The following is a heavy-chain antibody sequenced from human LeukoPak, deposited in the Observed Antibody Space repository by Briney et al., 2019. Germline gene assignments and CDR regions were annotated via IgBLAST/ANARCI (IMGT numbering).Heavy chain of an antibody. V-gene: IGHV4-4*02. J-gene: IGHJ5*02. CDR1: GGSISSSNW. CDR2: IYHSGST. CDR3: ARNRMRSSGWRRGWFDP. D-gene: IGHD6-19*01. Sequence: KSSETLSLTCAVSGGSISSSNWWSWVRQPPGKGLEWIGEIYHSGSTNYNPSPKSRVTISVDKSKNQFSLKLSSVTAADTAVYYCARNRMRSSGWRRGWFDPWGQGTLVTVSS.